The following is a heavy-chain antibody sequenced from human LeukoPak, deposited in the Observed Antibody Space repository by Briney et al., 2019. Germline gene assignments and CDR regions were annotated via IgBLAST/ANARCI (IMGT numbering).Heavy chain of an antibody. J-gene: IGHJ4*02. D-gene: IGHD3-3*01. CDR3: AKDTPYYDFWSGYSRFDY. CDR2: ISGSGGST. V-gene: IGHV3-23*01. CDR1: GFTSSSYA. Sequence: GGSLRLSCAASGFTSSSYAMSWVRQAPGKGLEWVSAISGSGGSTYYADSVKGRFTISRDNSKNTLYLQMNSLRAEDTAVYYCAKDTPYYDFWSGYSRFDYWGQGTLVTVSS.